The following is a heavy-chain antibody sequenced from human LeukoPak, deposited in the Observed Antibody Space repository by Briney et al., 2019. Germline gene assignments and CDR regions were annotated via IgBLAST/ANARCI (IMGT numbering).Heavy chain of an antibody. CDR1: GYTFSSYG. D-gene: IGHD7-27*01. CDR3: ARASTLGKDYYYYMDV. J-gene: IGHJ6*03. Sequence: ASVKVSCKASGYTFSSYGISWVRQAPGHGLEWMGWISAYNGNTNYEQKLQGRVTMTTDTSTSTAYMELRRLRSDDTAVYYCARASTLGKDYYYYMDVWGKGTTVTISS. V-gene: IGHV1-18*01. CDR2: ISAYNGNT.